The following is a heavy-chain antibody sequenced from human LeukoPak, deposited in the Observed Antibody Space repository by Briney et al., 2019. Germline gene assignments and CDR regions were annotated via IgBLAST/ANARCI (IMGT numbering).Heavy chain of an antibody. CDR1: GFTFSSYA. CDR3: AKETSSSFDY. CDR2: ISNSGGCT. Sequence: GGSLRLSCAASGFTFSSYAMNWVRQAPGEGMEWVSGISNSGGCTYYADSVKGRFTISRDNSKNTLYLQMNSLRAEDTAVYYCAKETSSSFDYWGQGTLVTVSS. J-gene: IGHJ4*02. D-gene: IGHD6-6*01. V-gene: IGHV3-23*01.